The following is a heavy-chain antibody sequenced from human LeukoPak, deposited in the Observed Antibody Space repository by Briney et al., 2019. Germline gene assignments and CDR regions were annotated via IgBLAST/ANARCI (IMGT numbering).Heavy chain of an antibody. CDR3: VRDLYSGYDWGGTFDY. V-gene: IGHV3-66*01. J-gene: IGHJ4*02. CDR1: GFTTSTNQ. D-gene: IGHD5-12*01. CDR2: IYFAENT. Sequence: TGGSLRLSCAASGFTTSTNQMNWVRQAPGKGLEWVSVIYFAENTFYADSVKGRFTISRDNSKNTVYLQMNSLRVEDTAVYYCVRDLYSGYDWGGTFDYWGQGSLVTVSS.